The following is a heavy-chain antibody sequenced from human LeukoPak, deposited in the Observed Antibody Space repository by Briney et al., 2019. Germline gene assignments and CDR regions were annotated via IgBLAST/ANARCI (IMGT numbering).Heavy chain of an antibody. J-gene: IGHJ6*03. CDR3: ARGRLVYRLLKSYYYYYMDV. V-gene: IGHV4-34*01. D-gene: IGHD2-2*01. Sequence: PSETLSLTCAVYGGSFSGYYWSWIRQPPGKGLEWIGEINHSGSTNYNPSLKSRVTISVDTSKNQFSLKLSSVTAADTAVYYCARGRLVYRLLKSYYYYYMDVWGKGTTVTVSS. CDR1: GGSFSGYY. CDR2: INHSGST.